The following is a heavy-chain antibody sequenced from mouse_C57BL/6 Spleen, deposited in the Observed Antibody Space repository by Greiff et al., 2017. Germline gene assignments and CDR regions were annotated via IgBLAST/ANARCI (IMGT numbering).Heavy chain of an antibody. J-gene: IGHJ4*01. Sequence: VQLQQSGPELVKPGASVKISCKASGYAFSSSWMNWVKQRPGKGLEWIGRIYPGDGDTNYNGKFKGKATLTADKSSSTAYMQLSRLTSDDSAVYFGAREGRRYSKGGAMDYWGQGTSVTVSS. V-gene: IGHV1-82*01. CDR1: GYAFSSSW. CDR2: IYPGDGDT. D-gene: IGHD2-12*01. CDR3: AREGRRYSKGGAMDY.